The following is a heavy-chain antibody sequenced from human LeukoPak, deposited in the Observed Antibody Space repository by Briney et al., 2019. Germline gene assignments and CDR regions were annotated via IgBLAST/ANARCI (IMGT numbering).Heavy chain of an antibody. CDR1: GFTFSTYA. J-gene: IGHJ4*02. D-gene: IGHD2-2*01. CDR2: ISGSGGGT. Sequence: GGSLRLSCAASGFTFSTYAMSWVRQAAGKGLEWVSLISGSGGGTYSADSVKGRFTIFRDNSKNTLHLQMHSLRVEDTAVYYCASKLLPAAEQGLAYWGQGTLVTVSS. V-gene: IGHV3-23*01. CDR3: ASKLLPAAEQGLAY.